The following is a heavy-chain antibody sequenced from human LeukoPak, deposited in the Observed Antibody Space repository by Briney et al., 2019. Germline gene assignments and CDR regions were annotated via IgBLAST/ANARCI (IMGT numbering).Heavy chain of an antibody. CDR2: IWYDGSNK. J-gene: IGHJ4*02. CDR1: GFTFSSYG. D-gene: IGHD3-22*01. Sequence: GGSLRLSCAASGFTFSSYGMHWVRQAPGKGLEWVAVIWYDGSNKYYADSVKGRFTISRDNSKNTLYLQMNSLRAEDTAVYYCAKAPYDSSEYDYWGQGTLVTVSS. V-gene: IGHV3-33*06. CDR3: AKAPYDSSEYDY.